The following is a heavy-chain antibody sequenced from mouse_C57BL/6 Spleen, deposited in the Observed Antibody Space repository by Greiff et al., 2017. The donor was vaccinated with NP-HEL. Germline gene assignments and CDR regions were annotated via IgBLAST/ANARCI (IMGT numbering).Heavy chain of an antibody. CDR1: GYTFTDHT. CDR2: IYPRDGST. D-gene: IGHD2-4*01. CDR3: AREGYYDYDPFAY. Sequence: VQGVESDAELVKPGASVKISCKVSGYTFTDHTIHWMKQRPEQGLEWIGYIYPRDGSTKYNEKFKGKATLTADKSSSTAYMQLNSLTSEDSAVYFCAREGYYDYDPFAYWGQGTLVTVSA. V-gene: IGHV1-78*01. J-gene: IGHJ3*01.